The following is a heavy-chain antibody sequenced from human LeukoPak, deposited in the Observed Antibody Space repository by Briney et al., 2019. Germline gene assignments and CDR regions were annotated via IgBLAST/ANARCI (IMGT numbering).Heavy chain of an antibody. D-gene: IGHD3-22*01. Sequence: GRSLRLSCAASGFTFSSYAMSWVRQAPGKGLEWVSAISGSGGSTYYADSVKGRFTISRDNSKNTLYLQMNSLRAEDTAVYYCAKGSVGYYYYDSSGYALDYWGQGTLVTVSS. CDR2: ISGSGGST. V-gene: IGHV3-23*01. CDR3: AKGSVGYYYYDSSGYALDY. CDR1: GFTFSSYA. J-gene: IGHJ4*02.